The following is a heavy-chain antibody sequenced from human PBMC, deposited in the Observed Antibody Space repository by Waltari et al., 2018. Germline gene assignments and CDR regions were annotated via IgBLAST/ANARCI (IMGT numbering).Heavy chain of an antibody. J-gene: IGHJ3*02. Sequence: QVQLVESGGGVVQPGRSLRLSCAASGFTFSSYGMPWVRQAPGKGLEWVAVIWYDGSNKYYADSVKGRFTISRDNSKNTLYLQMNSLRAEDTAVYYCARDGVVAATSSGDAFDIWGQGTMVTVSS. CDR1: GFTFSSYG. CDR2: IWYDGSNK. V-gene: IGHV3-33*01. D-gene: IGHD2-15*01. CDR3: ARDGVVAATSSGDAFDI.